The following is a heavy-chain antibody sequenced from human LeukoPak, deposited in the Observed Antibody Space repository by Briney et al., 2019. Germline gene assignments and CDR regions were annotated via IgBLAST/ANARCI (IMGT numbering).Heavy chain of an antibody. Sequence: GGSLRLSCIVSGFTFGDYGMSWVRQAPGKGLEWVGFIRSKTYGGTTEYAASVKGRFTISRDDSSSILYLHMNSLKTEDTALYYCISDLPFDSWGQGTLVTVSS. J-gene: IGHJ4*02. CDR2: IRSKTYGGTT. V-gene: IGHV3-49*04. D-gene: IGHD3-16*02. CDR3: ISDLPFDS. CDR1: GFTFGDYG.